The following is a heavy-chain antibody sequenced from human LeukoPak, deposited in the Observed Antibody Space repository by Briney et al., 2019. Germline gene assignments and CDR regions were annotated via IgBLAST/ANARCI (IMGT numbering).Heavy chain of an antibody. CDR3: ARGLTIVDWFDP. V-gene: IGHV1-18*01. J-gene: IGHJ5*02. D-gene: IGHD1-26*01. Sequence: GASVKVSCKASGYTFTSYGISWVRQAPGQGLEWMGWISAYNGNTNYAQKLQGRVTITRNTSISTAYMELSSLRSEDTAVYYCARGLTIVDWFDPWGQGTLVTVPS. CDR2: ISAYNGNT. CDR1: GYTFTSYG.